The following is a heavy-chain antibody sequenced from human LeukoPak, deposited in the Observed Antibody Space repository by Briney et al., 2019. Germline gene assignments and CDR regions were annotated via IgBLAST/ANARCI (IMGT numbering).Heavy chain of an antibody. CDR2: IYYSGST. J-gene: IGHJ4*02. V-gene: IGHV4-28*01. CDR1: GYSISSSNW. D-gene: IGHD6-13*01. CDR3: ARSVAAAGTSFDY. Sequence: SDTLSLTCAVSGYSISSSNWWGWIRQPPGKGLEWIGYIYYSGSTYYNPSLKSRVTMSVDTSKNQFSLKLSSVTAVDTAVYYCARSVAAAGTSFDYWGQGTLVTVSS.